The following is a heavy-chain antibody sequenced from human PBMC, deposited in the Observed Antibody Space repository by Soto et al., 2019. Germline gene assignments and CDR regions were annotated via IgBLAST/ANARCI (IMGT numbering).Heavy chain of an antibody. CDR3: VRGPSDHKLRLVEWPYGDY. CDR1: GFIVSSNQ. Sequence: EVQLVESGGGLIQPGGSLRLSCVASGFIVSSNQMSWVRQAPGKGLVWVSVIYSGHTTYYADSVEGRFTISRDDSKNTLYLQMNSRKVEDTAVYYCVRGPSDHKLRLVEWPYGDYWGQGALVTVSS. CDR2: IYSGHTT. D-gene: IGHD3-3*01. J-gene: IGHJ4*02. V-gene: IGHV3-53*01.